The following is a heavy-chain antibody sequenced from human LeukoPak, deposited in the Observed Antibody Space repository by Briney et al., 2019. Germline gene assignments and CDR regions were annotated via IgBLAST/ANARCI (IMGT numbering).Heavy chain of an antibody. V-gene: IGHV3-48*02. Sequence: GGSLRLSCAASGFTFSSYSMNWVRQAPGKGLEWVSYISSSSSTIYYADSVKGRFTISRDNAKNSLCLQMNSLRDEDTAVYYCARSAMTFDYWGQGTLVTVSS. J-gene: IGHJ4*02. CDR2: ISSSSSTI. D-gene: IGHD2-2*01. CDR3: ARSAMTFDY. CDR1: GFTFSSYS.